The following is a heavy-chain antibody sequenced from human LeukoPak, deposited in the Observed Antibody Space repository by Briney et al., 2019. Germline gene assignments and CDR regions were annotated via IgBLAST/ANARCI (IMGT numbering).Heavy chain of an antibody. J-gene: IGHJ4*02. CDR1: GGSITNYY. CDR2: IYPTGST. CDR3: ARQSFAPFQVGPETPIES. Sequence: SETLSLTCSVSGGSITNYYWSWIRQPAGKGLEWLGRIYPTGSTNYNPSLKSRVTVSGDTSKSQFSLKLSSVTAADTAVYYCARQSFAPFQVGPETPIESWGQGTLVTVSS. V-gene: IGHV4-4*07. D-gene: IGHD1-26*01.